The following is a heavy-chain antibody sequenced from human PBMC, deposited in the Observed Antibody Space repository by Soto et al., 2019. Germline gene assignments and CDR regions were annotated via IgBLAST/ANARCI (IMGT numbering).Heavy chain of an antibody. V-gene: IGHV3-30-3*01. CDR3: ASSEDIVVVPAATP. CDR1: GFTFSSYA. CDR2: ISYDGSNK. J-gene: IGHJ5*02. Sequence: GGSLRLSCAASGFTFSSYAMHWVRQAPGKGLEWVAVISYDGSNKYYADSVKGRFTISRDNSKNTLYLQMNSLRAEDTAVYYCASSEDIVVVPAATPWGQGTLVTVS. D-gene: IGHD2-2*01.